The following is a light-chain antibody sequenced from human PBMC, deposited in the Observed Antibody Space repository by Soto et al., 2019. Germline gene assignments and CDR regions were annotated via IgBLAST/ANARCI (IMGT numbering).Light chain of an antibody. CDR1: QXVLYNSNNKNY. CDR2: WAS. J-gene: IGKJ1*01. Sequence: DIVMAQSPDSLAVSLGERATINXXSSQXVLYNSNNKNYLSWYQQKPGQPPXLLIYWASTRESGVPDRFSGSGSGTDFTLTISSLQAEDVAVYYCQQYYSTPRTFGQGTKV. CDR3: QQYYSTPRT. V-gene: IGKV4-1*01.